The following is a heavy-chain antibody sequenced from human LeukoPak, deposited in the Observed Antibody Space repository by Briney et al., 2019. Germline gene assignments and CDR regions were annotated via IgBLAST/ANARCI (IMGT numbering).Heavy chain of an antibody. Sequence: GRPLRLSCAASGFTFSSYGMHWVRQAPGKGLEWVAVIWYDGSNKYYADSVKGRFTISRDNSKNTLYLQMNSLRAEDTAVYYCARDHEDTTFDYWGQGTLVTVSS. CDR2: IWYDGSNK. V-gene: IGHV3-33*01. CDR1: GFTFSSYG. D-gene: IGHD1-26*01. CDR3: ARDHEDTTFDY. J-gene: IGHJ4*02.